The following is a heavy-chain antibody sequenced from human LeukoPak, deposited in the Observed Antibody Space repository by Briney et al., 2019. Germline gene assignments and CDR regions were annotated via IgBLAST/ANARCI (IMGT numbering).Heavy chain of an antibody. D-gene: IGHD4/OR15-4a*01. CDR2: IYYSGST. CDR1: GGSISSSSYY. Sequence: PSETLSLTCTVSGGSISSSSYYWGWIRQPPGKGLEWIGSIYYSGSTYYNPSLKSRVTISVDTSKNQFSLKLSSVTAADTAVYYCARLKYGGYVDYWGQGILVTVSS. J-gene: IGHJ4*02. V-gene: IGHV4-39*01. CDR3: ARLKYGGYVDY.